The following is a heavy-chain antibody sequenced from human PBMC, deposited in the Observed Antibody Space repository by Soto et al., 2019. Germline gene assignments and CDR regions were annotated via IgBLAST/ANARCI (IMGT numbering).Heavy chain of an antibody. J-gene: IGHJ6*03. CDR2: MNPNSGNT. CDR1: GYRFTRYD. CDR3: ARGPRFRFLEWAPDYYYYYMDV. V-gene: IGHV1-8*01. Sequence: ASVKRSCKASGYRFTRYDINWLRQTTGQGLEWMGWMNPNSGNTGYAQKFQGRVTMTRNTSISTAYMELSSLRSEDTAVYYCARGPRFRFLEWAPDYYYYYMDVWGKGTTVTVSS. D-gene: IGHD3-3*01.